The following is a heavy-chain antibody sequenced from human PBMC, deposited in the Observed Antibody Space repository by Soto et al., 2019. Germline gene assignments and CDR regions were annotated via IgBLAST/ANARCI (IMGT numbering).Heavy chain of an antibody. V-gene: IGHV3-15*01. Sequence: EVQLVESGGGLVKPGGSIRLSCAASGFTFSNAWMSWVRQAPGKGLEWVGRIKSKTDGGTTDYAAPVKGRFTISRDDSKNTLYLQMNSLKTEDTAVYYCTTGGYCSGGSCYPPYYYYYGMDVWGQGTTVTVSS. CDR1: GFTFSNAW. D-gene: IGHD2-15*01. CDR3: TTGGYCSGGSCYPPYYYYYGMDV. CDR2: IKSKTDGGTT. J-gene: IGHJ6*02.